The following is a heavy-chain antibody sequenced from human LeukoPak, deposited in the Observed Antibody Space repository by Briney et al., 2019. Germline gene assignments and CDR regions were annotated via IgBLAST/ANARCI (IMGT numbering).Heavy chain of an antibody. CDR3: VRARGGDYVGH. Sequence: PGGSLRLSCAASGFTFSSYEMNWVRQAPGKGLECVSYTSSSGSTIYYADSLKGRFTISRDNAKNSLYLQMYSLRAEDTAVYYCVRARGGDYVGHWGQGTLVTVSS. CDR1: GFTFSSYE. J-gene: IGHJ5*02. D-gene: IGHD4-17*01. V-gene: IGHV3-48*03. CDR2: TSSSGSTI.